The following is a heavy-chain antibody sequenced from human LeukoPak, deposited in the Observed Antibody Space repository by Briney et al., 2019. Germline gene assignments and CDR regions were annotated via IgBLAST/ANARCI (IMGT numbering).Heavy chain of an antibody. CDR2: IYYSGST. CDR1: GGSISSYY. D-gene: IGHD2-2*01. CDR3: ARFGSSTTRGAFDI. J-gene: IGHJ3*02. Sequence: SETLSLTCTVSGGSISSYYWSWIRQPPGKGLEWIGYIYYSGSTNYNPSLKSRVTISVDTSKNQFSLKLSSVTAADTAVYYCARFGSSTTRGAFDIWGQGTMVTVSS. V-gene: IGHV4-59*01.